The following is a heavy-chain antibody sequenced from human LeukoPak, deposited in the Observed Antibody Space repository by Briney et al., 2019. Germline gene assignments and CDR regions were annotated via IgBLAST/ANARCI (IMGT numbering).Heavy chain of an antibody. Sequence: SETLSLTCTVSGGSITSSNYFWGWIRQSPGKGLEWIGSIYYSGSSYYNPSLKSRVTISVETSKIQFSLKLSSVTAADSAVYYCARDSCSSTSCRRKFDNWGQGTLVTVSS. CDR1: GGSITSSNYF. D-gene: IGHD2-2*01. CDR2: IYYSGSS. CDR3: ARDSCSSTSCRRKFDN. J-gene: IGHJ4*02. V-gene: IGHV4-39*07.